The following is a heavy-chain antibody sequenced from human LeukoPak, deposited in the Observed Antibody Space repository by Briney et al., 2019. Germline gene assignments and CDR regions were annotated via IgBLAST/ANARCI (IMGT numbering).Heavy chain of an antibody. J-gene: IGHJ3*02. CDR2: IYYSGST. Sequence: SETLSLTCTVSGGSNSSYYWSWIRQPPGKGLEWIGYIYYSGSTNYNPSLKSRVTISVDTSKNQFSLKLSSVTAADTAVYYCASQTRNDAFDIWGQGTMVTVSS. CDR1: GGSNSSYY. V-gene: IGHV4-59*01. CDR3: ASQTRNDAFDI.